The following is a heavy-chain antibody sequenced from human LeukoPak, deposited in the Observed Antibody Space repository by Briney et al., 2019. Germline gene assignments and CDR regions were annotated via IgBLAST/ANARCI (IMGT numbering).Heavy chain of an antibody. V-gene: IGHV4-30-4*08. Sequence: SETLSLTCTVSGGSTSSGDYYWSWIRQPPGKGLEWIGYIYYSGSTYYNPSLKSRVTISVDTSKNQFSLKLSSVTAADTAVYYCARRDTAMVNFDYWGQGTLVTVSS. CDR3: ARRDTAMVNFDY. CDR2: IYYSGST. J-gene: IGHJ4*02. D-gene: IGHD5-18*01. CDR1: GGSTSSGDYY.